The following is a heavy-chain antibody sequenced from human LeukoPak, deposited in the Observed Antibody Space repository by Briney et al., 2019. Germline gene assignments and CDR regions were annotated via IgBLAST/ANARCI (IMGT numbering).Heavy chain of an antibody. CDR1: GGSISSSSYY. J-gene: IGHJ6*03. Sequence: SETLSLTCTVSGGSISSSSYYWGWIRQPPGKGLEWIGSIYYSGSTYYNPSLKSRVTISVDTSKNQFSLKLSSVTAADTAVYYCARVRVRTIFGAFAHYMDVWGKGTTVTVSS. D-gene: IGHD3-3*01. CDR3: ARVRVRTIFGAFAHYMDV. V-gene: IGHV4-39*07. CDR2: IYYSGST.